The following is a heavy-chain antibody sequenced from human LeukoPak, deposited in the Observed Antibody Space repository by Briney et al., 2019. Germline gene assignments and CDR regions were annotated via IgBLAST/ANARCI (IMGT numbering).Heavy chain of an antibody. J-gene: IGHJ5*02. Sequence: SETLSLTCSVSGGSIRDSAYYWGWIRQPPGKGLDWTASIYYSGVTYLQPSLGSRASIFLDTSNNRFSLELSSVTAADTAVYYCVRHGGTSSLISYSWFEPWGQGILVTVPS. D-gene: IGHD2-2*01. CDR1: GGSIRDSAYY. V-gene: IGHV4-39*01. CDR2: IYYSGVT. CDR3: VRHGGTSSLISYSWFEP.